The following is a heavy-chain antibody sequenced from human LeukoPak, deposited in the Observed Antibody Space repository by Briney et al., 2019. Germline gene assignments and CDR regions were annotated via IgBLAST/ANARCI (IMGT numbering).Heavy chain of an antibody. CDR3: ARVARGGSYSYGYIDYYYYYYMDV. V-gene: IGHV4-39*01. CDR1: GGSISSSSYY. CDR2: IYYSGST. J-gene: IGHJ6*03. Sequence: SETLSLTCTVSGGSISSSSYYWGWIRQPPGKGLEWIGSIYYSGSTYYNPSLKSRVTISVDTSKNQFSLKLSSVTAADPAVYYCARVARGGSYSYGYIDYYYYYYMDVWGKGTTVTVSS. D-gene: IGHD5-18*01.